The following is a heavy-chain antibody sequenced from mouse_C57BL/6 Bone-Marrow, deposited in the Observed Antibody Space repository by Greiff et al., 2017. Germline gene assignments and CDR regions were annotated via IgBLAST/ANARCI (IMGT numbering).Heavy chain of an antibody. J-gene: IGHJ2*01. CDR3: ASSSGRLRYYFDY. V-gene: IGHV1-61*01. D-gene: IGHD2-2*01. CDR2: INPSDSET. CDR1: GYTFTSYW. Sequence: QVQLQQSGAELVRPGSSVKLSCKASGYTFTSYWMDWVKQRPGQGLEWIGNINPSDSETHYNQKFKDKATLTVDKSSSTAYMQLSSLTSEDSAVYYYASSSGRLRYYFDYWGQGTTLTVSS.